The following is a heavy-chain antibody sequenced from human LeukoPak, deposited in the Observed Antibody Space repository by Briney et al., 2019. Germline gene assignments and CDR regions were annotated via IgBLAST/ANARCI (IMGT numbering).Heavy chain of an antibody. CDR3: ARDPESGSRT. V-gene: IGHV3-48*04. CDR2: ISSSSSSI. Sequence: GGSLRLSCAASGFTFSIYSINWVRQAPGKGLEWVAYISSSSSSIYYADSVKGRFTISRDNAKNSLFLQMNSLRAEDTAVYYCARDPESGSRTWGQGTLVTVSS. J-gene: IGHJ5*02. D-gene: IGHD1-26*01. CDR1: GFTFSIYS.